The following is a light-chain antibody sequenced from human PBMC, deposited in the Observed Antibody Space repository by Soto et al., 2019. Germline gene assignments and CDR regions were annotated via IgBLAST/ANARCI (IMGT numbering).Light chain of an antibody. V-gene: IGKV3-15*01. CDR1: QRVSTK. Sequence: EIVMTQSPAALSVSPGERATLSCRASQRVSTKLAWYQQKPGQPPRLLIYGASTRATGIPARFSGSGSGTEFTLTISSQQSEDFAIHYCQQYNNWPPRATFGPGTKVDL. CDR2: GAS. J-gene: IGKJ3*01. CDR3: QQYNNWPPRAT.